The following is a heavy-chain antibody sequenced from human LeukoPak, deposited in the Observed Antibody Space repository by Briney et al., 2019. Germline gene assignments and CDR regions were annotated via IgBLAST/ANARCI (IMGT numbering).Heavy chain of an antibody. Sequence: PGGSLRLSCVASGFTFSSYGMHWARQAPGKGLEWVAFIEYDGSKKYYADSVKGRFTISRDDSKNTVHLQMNSLRAEDTAVYYCAKEIRRGDNYGYDQFAYWGQGILVTVSS. J-gene: IGHJ4*02. CDR1: GFTFSSYG. CDR2: IEYDGSKK. V-gene: IGHV3-30*02. D-gene: IGHD5-18*01. CDR3: AKEIRRGDNYGYDQFAY.